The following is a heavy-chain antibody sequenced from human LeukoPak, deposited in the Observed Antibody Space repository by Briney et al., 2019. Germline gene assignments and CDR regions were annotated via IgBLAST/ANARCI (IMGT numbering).Heavy chain of an antibody. CDR3: ATAGDGYSSDFDY. V-gene: IGHV1-24*01. D-gene: IGHD6-19*01. CDR1: GYTLTELS. J-gene: IGHJ4*02. CDR2: FDPEDGET. Sequence: ASVKVSCKVSGYTLTELSMHWVRQAPGKGLEWMGGFDPEDGETIYAQKFQGRVTMTEDTSTDTAHMELSSLRSEDTAVYYCATAGDGYSSDFDYWGQGTLVTVSS.